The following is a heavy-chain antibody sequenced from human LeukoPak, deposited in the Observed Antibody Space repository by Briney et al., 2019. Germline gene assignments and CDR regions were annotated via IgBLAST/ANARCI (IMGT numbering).Heavy chain of an antibody. CDR2: IYTSGST. J-gene: IGHJ4*02. Sequence: PSETLSLTCTVSGDSISSFYWSWIRQPAGKGLEWIGHIYTSGSTNYNPSLKSRVTMSVDTSKNQFSLKLSSVTAADTAVYYCARLGTSLVIYYYFDYWGQGTLVTVSS. D-gene: IGHD3-9*01. V-gene: IGHV4-4*07. CDR1: GDSISSFY. CDR3: ARLGTSLVIYYYFDY.